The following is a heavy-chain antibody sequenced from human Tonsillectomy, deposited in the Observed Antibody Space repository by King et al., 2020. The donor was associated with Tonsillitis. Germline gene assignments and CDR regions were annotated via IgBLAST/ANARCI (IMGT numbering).Heavy chain of an antibody. V-gene: IGHV1-46*01. D-gene: IGHD5-18*01. CDR2: INPSGGGT. CDR1: GYTFTNYY. CDR3: ARGHLDTAMGTFDS. Sequence: QLVQSGAEVKKPGASVKVSCKASGYTFTNYYMHWVRQAPGQGLEWMGIINPSGGGTSYAQKFKGRVTMTRDTSPSTVYMELSSLRSEDTAVYYCARGHLDTAMGTFDSWGQGTLVTVSS. J-gene: IGHJ4*02.